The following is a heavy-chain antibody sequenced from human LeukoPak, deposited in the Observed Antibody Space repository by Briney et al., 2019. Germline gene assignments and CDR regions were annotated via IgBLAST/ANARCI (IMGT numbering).Heavy chain of an antibody. CDR3: ASLRIAAAGTRPRTFDY. Sequence: SETLSLTCTVSGGSISSYYWSWIRQPPGKGLEWIGYIYYSGSTNYNPSLKSRVTISVDTSKNHFSLKLSSVTAADTAVYYCASLRIAAAGTRPRTFDYWGQGTLVTVSS. J-gene: IGHJ4*02. D-gene: IGHD6-13*01. CDR1: GGSISSYY. V-gene: IGHV4-59*08. CDR2: IYYSGST.